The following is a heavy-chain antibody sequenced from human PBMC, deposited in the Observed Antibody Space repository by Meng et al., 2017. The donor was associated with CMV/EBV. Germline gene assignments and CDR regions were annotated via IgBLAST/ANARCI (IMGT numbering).Heavy chain of an antibody. CDR3: ARAGSSSSSAGIDY. CDR2: IISILGIA. Sequence: SVQVSCKASGGTFSSYTISWVRQAPGQGLEWMGRIISILGIANYAQKFQGRVTITADKSTSTAYMELSSLRSEDTAVYYCARAGSSSSSAGIDYWGQGTLVTVSS. V-gene: IGHV1-69*02. CDR1: GGTFSSYT. J-gene: IGHJ4*02. D-gene: IGHD6-6*01.